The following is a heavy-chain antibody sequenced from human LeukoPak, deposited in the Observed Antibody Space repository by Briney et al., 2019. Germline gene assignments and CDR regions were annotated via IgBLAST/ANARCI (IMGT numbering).Heavy chain of an antibody. D-gene: IGHD3-10*01. J-gene: IGHJ4*02. CDR1: GFTFSSHW. Sequence: GGSLRLSCAASGFTFSSHWMTWVRQAPGKGLGWVANINHFGNEEYYVDSVKGRFTISRDNAKNSLYLQMNSLRAEDTAVYYCGRGKVWSRTYFDFWGQGTLVTVSS. CDR2: INHFGNEE. V-gene: IGHV3-7*01. CDR3: GRGKVWSRTYFDF.